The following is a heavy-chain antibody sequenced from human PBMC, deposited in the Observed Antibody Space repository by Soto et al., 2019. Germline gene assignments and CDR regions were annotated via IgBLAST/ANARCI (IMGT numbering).Heavy chain of an antibody. CDR2: ISGSGGST. CDR3: AKPRSGWSFDY. J-gene: IGHJ4*02. D-gene: IGHD6-19*01. V-gene: IGHV3-23*01. CDR1: GFTFTTYA. Sequence: GGSLRLSCAASGFTFTTYAMSWVRQAPGKGLEWVSAISGSGGSTYYADSVKGRFTISRDNSKNTLYLLMNSLRAEDTAVYYCAKPRSGWSFDYWGQGTLVTVSS.